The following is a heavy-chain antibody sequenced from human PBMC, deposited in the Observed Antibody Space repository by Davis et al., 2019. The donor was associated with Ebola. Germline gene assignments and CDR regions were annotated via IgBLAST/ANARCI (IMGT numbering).Heavy chain of an antibody. D-gene: IGHD6-19*01. V-gene: IGHV4-34*01. CDR1: VDSISSYS. CDR3: ARGRRAGDYYYGMDV. CDR2: INHSGST. Sequence: SETLSLTCTVSVDSISSYSWSWIRQPPGKGLEWIGEINHSGSTNYNPSLKRRVTISVDTSKNQFSLKLSSVTAADTAVYYCARGRRAGDYYYGMDVWGQGTTVTVSS. J-gene: IGHJ6*02.